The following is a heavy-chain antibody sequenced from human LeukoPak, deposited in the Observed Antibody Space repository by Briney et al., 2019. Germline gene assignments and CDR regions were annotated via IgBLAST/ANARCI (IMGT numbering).Heavy chain of an antibody. V-gene: IGHV3-48*03. CDR1: GFTFSSYE. CDR2: ISSSGSTI. D-gene: IGHD3-22*01. Sequence: PGGSLRLSCAASGFTFSSYEMNWVRQAPGKGLEWVSYISSSGSTIYYADSVKGRFTISRDNAKNSLYLQMNSLRAEDTAVYYCARGGRDYYDSSGIDAFDIWGQGTMVTVSS. J-gene: IGHJ3*02. CDR3: ARGGRDYYDSSGIDAFDI.